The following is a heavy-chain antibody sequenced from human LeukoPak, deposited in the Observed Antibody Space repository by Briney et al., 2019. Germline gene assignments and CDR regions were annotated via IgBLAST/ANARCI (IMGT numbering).Heavy chain of an antibody. CDR1: GFTFSSYG. D-gene: IGHD3-22*01. CDR2: ISGSGGST. Sequence: GGSLRLSCAASGFTFSSYGMSWVRQAPGKGLEWVSAISGSGGSTYYVDSVKGRFTISRDNSKNTLYLQMNSLRAEDTAVYYCAKVSYDSSGYLGWFDPWGQGTLVTVSS. CDR3: AKVSYDSSGYLGWFDP. J-gene: IGHJ5*02. V-gene: IGHV3-23*01.